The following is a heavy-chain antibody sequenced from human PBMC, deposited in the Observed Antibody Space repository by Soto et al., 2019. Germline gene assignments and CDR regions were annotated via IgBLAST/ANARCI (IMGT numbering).Heavy chain of an antibody. D-gene: IGHD2-15*01. CDR1: GCIFSSYA. CDR2: VIPVLGQA. J-gene: IGHJ4*02. CDR3: ATVGGVGAAPGADY. V-gene: IGHV1-69*13. Sequence: SVKVSCKASGCIFSSYAISWLRQAPGQGLEWMGAVIPVLGQAYYAQALQDRVTITADESTRTAYMELSSLTSEDTAVYFCATVGGVGAAPGADYWGQGTLVTVSS.